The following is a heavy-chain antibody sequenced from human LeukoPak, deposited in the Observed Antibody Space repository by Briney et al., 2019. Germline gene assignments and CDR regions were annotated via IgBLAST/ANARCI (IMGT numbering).Heavy chain of an antibody. CDR3: ARVGSVETAMVEDY. CDR1: GGSISSGSYY. D-gene: IGHD5-18*01. J-gene: IGHJ4*02. Sequence: PSQTLSLTCTVSGGSISSGSYYWSWIRQPAGKGLEWIGEINHSGSTNYNPSLKSRVTISVDTSKNQFSLKVRSVTAADTAVYYCARVGSVETAMVEDYWGQGTLVTVSS. V-gene: IGHV4-61*09. CDR2: INHSGST.